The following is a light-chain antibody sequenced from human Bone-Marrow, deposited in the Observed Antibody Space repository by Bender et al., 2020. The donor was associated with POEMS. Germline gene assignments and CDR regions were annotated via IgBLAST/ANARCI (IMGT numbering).Light chain of an antibody. J-gene: IGLJ3*02. CDR1: SSNIVTNP. V-gene: IGLV1-44*01. CDR2: NTN. CDR3: ATWHDSLNGWV. Sequence: QSVLTQPPSASGTPVQRVIISCSGSSSNIVTNPVNWYQHLPGTAPKVLIYNTNQRPPGVPDRFSGSKSGTSASLAIIAFQSEDEGDYYCATWHDSLNGWVFGGGSRLAVL.